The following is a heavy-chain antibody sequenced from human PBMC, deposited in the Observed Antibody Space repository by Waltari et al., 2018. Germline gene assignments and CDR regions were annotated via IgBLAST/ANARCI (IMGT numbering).Heavy chain of an antibody. Sequence: QLQLQESGPGLVKPSETLSLTCTVSGGSISSSSYYWGWIRQPPGKGLEWIGSIYYSGSTYYTPALKSRVTISVDTSKNQFALKLSSVTAADTAVYYCAHVAAAGSDFYYYGMDVWGQGTTVTVSS. V-gene: IGHV4-39*01. CDR2: IYYSGST. CDR3: AHVAAAGSDFYYYGMDV. J-gene: IGHJ6*02. D-gene: IGHD6-13*01. CDR1: GGSISSSSYY.